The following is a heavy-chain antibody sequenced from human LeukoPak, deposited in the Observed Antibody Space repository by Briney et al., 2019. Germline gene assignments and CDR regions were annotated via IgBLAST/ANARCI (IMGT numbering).Heavy chain of an antibody. CDR2: IDYIGST. J-gene: IGHJ6*03. CDR1: GGSISSYY. V-gene: IGHV4-59*08. Sequence: SETLSLTCTVSGGSISSYYWSWIRQPPGKGLEWIGDIDYIGSTNYNPSLKSRVTLSVGTSKNHFSLRLSSLTAADTAMYYCARRRTTGLSGYMDVWGKGTTVTVSS. D-gene: IGHD2-2*01. CDR3: ARRRTTGLSGYMDV.